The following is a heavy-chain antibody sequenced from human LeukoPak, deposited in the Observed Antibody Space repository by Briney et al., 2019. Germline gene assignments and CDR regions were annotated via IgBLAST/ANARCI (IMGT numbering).Heavy chain of an antibody. Sequence: GASVKVSCKVSGYTLTELSMHWVRQAPGKGLEWMGGFDPEDGETIYAQKFQGRVTMTEDTSTDTAYMELSSLRSEDTAVYYRATGRCGGDCYASDFDYWGQGTLVTVSS. V-gene: IGHV1-24*01. CDR1: GYTLTELS. J-gene: IGHJ4*02. CDR2: FDPEDGET. CDR3: ATGRCGGDCYASDFDY. D-gene: IGHD2-21*02.